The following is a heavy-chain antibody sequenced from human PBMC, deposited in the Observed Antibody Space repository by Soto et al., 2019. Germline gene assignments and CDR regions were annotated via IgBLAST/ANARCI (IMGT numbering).Heavy chain of an antibody. CDR2: ISSRSDI. V-gene: IGHV3-21*01. J-gene: IGHJ4*02. D-gene: IGHD1-7*01. CDR1: GFTFSTYS. Sequence: PGGSLRLSCVGSGFTFSTYSINWVRQAPGKGLEWVSSISSRSDIYYADSVKGRFTISRDNAKNSVSLQMNSLRAEDTAVYYCAKDRRAGGNYGFYSDFWGQGALVTVSS. CDR3: AKDRRAGGNYGFYSDF.